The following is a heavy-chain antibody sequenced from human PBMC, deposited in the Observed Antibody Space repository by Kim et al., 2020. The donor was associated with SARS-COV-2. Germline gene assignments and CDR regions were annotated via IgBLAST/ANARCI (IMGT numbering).Heavy chain of an antibody. CDR3: AKDSHGGGSYLVGY. V-gene: IGHV3-30*18. J-gene: IGHJ4*02. CDR2: ISYDATKK. CDR1: GFTFSSYG. D-gene: IGHD2-15*01. Sequence: GGSLRLSCAASGFTFSSYGMHWVRQAPGKGLEWVAVISYDATKKFYADPVKGRFTISRDNSKNTLYLQMNSLRAEDTAVYYCAKDSHGGGSYLVGYWGQGHVVTV.